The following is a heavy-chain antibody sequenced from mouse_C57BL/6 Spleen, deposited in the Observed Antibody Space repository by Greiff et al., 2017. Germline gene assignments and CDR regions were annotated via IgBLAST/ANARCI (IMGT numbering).Heavy chain of an antibody. CDR2: INPSSGYP. D-gene: IGHD3-1*01. Sequence: VQLQQSGAELARPGASVKMSCKASGYTFTSYTMHWVKQRPGQGLEWIGYINPSSGYPKYNQKFKDKATLTADKSSSTAYMQLSSLTSEDSAVYYCAREGFGSGFAYWGQGTLVTVSA. CDR1: GYTFTSYT. J-gene: IGHJ3*01. CDR3: AREGFGSGFAY. V-gene: IGHV1-4*01.